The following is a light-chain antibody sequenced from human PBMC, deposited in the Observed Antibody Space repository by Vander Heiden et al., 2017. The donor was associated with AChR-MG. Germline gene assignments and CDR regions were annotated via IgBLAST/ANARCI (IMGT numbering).Light chain of an antibody. CDR3: QAWDSSTVV. Sequence: SYELTQPPSVSVSPGQTARITCSGDKLGDKYSCWYQQKPGQSHVLVIYQDAKRPSGIPERFSGSNSGNTATLTIIGTQAMDEADYYCQAWDSSTVVFGGGTKLTGL. CDR1: KLGDKY. CDR2: QDA. V-gene: IGLV3-1*01. J-gene: IGLJ2*01.